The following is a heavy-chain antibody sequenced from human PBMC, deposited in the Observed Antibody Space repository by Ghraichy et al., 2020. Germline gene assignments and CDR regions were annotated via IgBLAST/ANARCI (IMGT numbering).Heavy chain of an antibody. CDR1: GGSISSSSYY. Sequence: SETLSLTCTVSGGSISSSSYYWGWIRQPPGKGLEWIGSIYYSGSTYYNPSLKSRVTISVDTSKNQFSLKLSSVTAADTAVYYCARKRLESSYGYGNSGGNDYWGQGTLVTVSS. CDR3: ARKRLESSYGYGNSGGNDY. V-gene: IGHV4-39*01. J-gene: IGHJ4*02. D-gene: IGHD5-18*01. CDR2: IYYSGST.